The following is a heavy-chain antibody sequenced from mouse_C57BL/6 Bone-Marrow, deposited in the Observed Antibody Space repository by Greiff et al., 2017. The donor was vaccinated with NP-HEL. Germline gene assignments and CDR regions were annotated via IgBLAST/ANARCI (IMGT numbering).Heavy chain of an antibody. V-gene: IGHV1-69*01. J-gene: IGHJ4*01. CDR1: GYTFTSYW. D-gene: IGHD2-5*01. Sequence: QVQLKQSGAELVMPGASVKLSCKASGYTFTSYWMHWVKQRPGQGLEWIGEIDPSDSYTNYNQKFKGKSTLTVDKSSSTAYMQLSSLTSEDSAVYYCARDYSILMDYWGQGTSVTVSS. CDR2: IDPSDSYT. CDR3: ARDYSILMDY.